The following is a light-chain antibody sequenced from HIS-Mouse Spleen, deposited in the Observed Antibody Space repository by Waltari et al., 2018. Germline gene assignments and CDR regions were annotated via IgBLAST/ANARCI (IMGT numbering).Light chain of an antibody. Sequence: DIQLTQSPSFLSAAVGARVTITCRASQGISSYLAWYHQKPGKAPKLLIYAATPLPSGVPSRFSGSGSGTEFTLTISSLQPEDFATYYCQQLNSYPPTFGQGTKVEI. J-gene: IGKJ1*01. V-gene: IGKV1-9*01. CDR3: QQLNSYPPT. CDR2: AAT. CDR1: QGISSY.